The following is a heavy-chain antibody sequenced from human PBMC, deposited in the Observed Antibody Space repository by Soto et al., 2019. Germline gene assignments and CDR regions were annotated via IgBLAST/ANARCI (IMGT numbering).Heavy chain of an antibody. V-gene: IGHV4-59*01. Sequence: SETLSLTCTVSGGSTSSYYWSWIRQPPGKGLEWIGYIYYSGSTNYNPSLKSRVTISVDTSKNQFSLKLSSVTAADTAVYYCARDREGHFDWLHKFDPWGQGTMVTV. D-gene: IGHD3-9*01. CDR3: ARDREGHFDWLHKFDP. CDR2: IYYSGST. CDR1: GGSTSSYY. J-gene: IGHJ5*02.